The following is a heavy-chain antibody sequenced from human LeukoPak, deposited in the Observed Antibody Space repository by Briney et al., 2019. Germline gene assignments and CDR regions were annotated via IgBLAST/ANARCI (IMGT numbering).Heavy chain of an antibody. CDR2: ISGSGGST. CDR1: GFTSSNYS. J-gene: IGHJ4*02. V-gene: IGHV3-23*01. D-gene: IGHD2-2*01. CDR3: AKDRSSITSCSNY. Sequence: PGGSLRLSCAASGFTSSNYSISWVRQAPGKGLEWVSAISGSGGSTYYADSVKGRFTISRDNSKNTLYLQMNSLRAEDTALYYCAKDRSSITSCSNYWGQGTLVTVSS.